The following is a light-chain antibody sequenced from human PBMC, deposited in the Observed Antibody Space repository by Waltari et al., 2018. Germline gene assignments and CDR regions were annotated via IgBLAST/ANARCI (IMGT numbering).Light chain of an antibody. V-gene: IGLV4-69*01. CDR2: LNSDGTQ. CDR1: RGHETYA. Sequence: QLVLTQSPSASASLGASVKLPCTLSRGHETYAIAWSQVQSEKGPRFLMRLNSDGTQTTGDGIPDRFSGSSSGTARYLTISSIQSEDDGDYFCQTWGSDIVFGGGTKLTVL. CDR3: QTWGSDIV. J-gene: IGLJ2*01.